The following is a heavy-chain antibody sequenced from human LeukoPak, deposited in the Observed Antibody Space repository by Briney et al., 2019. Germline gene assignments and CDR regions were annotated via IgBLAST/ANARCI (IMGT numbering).Heavy chain of an antibody. CDR2: ISGSGGST. CDR3: AKGCSGWYLDY. J-gene: IGHJ4*02. Sequence: GGSLRLSCAASGFTFSSYSMNWVRQAPGKGLEWVSAISGSGGSTYYADSVKGRFTISRDNSKNTLYLQMNSLRAEDTAVYYCAKGCSGWYLDYWGQGTLVTVSS. V-gene: IGHV3-23*01. D-gene: IGHD6-19*01. CDR1: GFTFSSYS.